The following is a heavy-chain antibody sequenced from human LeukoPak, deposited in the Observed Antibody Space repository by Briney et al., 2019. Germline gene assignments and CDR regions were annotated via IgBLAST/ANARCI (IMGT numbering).Heavy chain of an antibody. Sequence: SETLSLTCAVSNYSISSGYFWGWFRQPPGKGLEWIGSIYHSGSTYYNPSLKSRVTISADTSKNQFSLKLPSVTATATAVFYCGSGRGGGFASPSFDYWGQGTLVTVSS. J-gene: IGHJ4*02. D-gene: IGHD3-16*01. V-gene: IGHV4-38-2*01. CDR3: GSGRGGGFASPSFDY. CDR1: NYSISSGYF. CDR2: IYHSGST.